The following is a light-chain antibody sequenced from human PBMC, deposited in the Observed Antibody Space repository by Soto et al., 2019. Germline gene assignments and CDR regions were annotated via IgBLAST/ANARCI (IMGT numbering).Light chain of an antibody. CDR2: ATS. V-gene: IGKV1-9*01. J-gene: IGKJ1*01. Sequence: DIQLTQSPSFLSASVGDRVTITCRASQDISVYLAWYQQKPAKAPTLLIYATSSLQSGVPSRFSGSGSGTEFTLTISSLQPEDFATYYCQQYNSYSPTFGQGTKVDIK. CDR3: QQYNSYSPT. CDR1: QDISVY.